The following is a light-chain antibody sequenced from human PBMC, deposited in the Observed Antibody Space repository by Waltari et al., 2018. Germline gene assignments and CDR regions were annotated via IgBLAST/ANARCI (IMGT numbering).Light chain of an antibody. Sequence: EIQMTQSPSSLSASVGDRVTITCRASQGISNSLAWYQPKPGKAPKLLLYAASRLESGVPSRFSGSGSGTDYTLTISSLQPEDFATYYCQQYYSTPPVAFGQGTKVEIK. CDR1: QGISNS. J-gene: IGKJ1*01. V-gene: IGKV1-NL1*01. CDR3: QQYYSTPPVA. CDR2: AAS.